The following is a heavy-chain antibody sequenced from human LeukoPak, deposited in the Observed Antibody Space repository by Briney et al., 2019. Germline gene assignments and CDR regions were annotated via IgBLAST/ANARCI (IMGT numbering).Heavy chain of an antibody. Sequence: GESLKISCKGSGYSFTSYWIGWVRQMPGKGLEWMGIIYPGDSDTRYGPSFQGQVTISADKSISTAYLQWSSLKASDTAMYYCARGKKAYSYGYVFDYWGQGTLVTVSS. CDR3: ARGKKAYSYGYVFDY. CDR2: IYPGDSDT. V-gene: IGHV5-51*01. J-gene: IGHJ4*02. D-gene: IGHD5-18*01. CDR1: GYSFTSYW.